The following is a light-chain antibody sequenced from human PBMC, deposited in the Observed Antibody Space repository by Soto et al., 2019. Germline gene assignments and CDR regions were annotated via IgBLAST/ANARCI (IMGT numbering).Light chain of an antibody. CDR1: QSIKSR. Sequence: DIQMTQSPSTLYASVGDRVTITCQASQSIKSRLAWYQQKPGKAPKVLIYKASSLESGVPSRFSGSGSGTEFTLTISSLQPDDFATYYCQQYKGYSWTFGQGTKVEIK. V-gene: IGKV1-5*03. J-gene: IGKJ1*01. CDR2: KAS. CDR3: QQYKGYSWT.